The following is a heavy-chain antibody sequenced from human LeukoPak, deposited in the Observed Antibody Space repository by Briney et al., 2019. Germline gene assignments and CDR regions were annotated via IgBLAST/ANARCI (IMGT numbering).Heavy chain of an antibody. CDR1: GDSISTYH. V-gene: IGHV4-59*01. Sequence: PSETLSLTCSVSGDSISTYHWNWIRKSPGKGLEWIVYMQSTGVSKYNPSLKSRVTMVVDMSRNQVVLNLSSVTAADTAVYYCARDKRHSYGRYFEHWGQGILVTVSS. D-gene: IGHD5-18*01. CDR3: ARDKRHSYGRYFEH. CDR2: MQSTGVS. J-gene: IGHJ4*02.